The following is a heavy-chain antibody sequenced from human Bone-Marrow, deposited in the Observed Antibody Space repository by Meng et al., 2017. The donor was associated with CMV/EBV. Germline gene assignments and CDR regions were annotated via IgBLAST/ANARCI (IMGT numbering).Heavy chain of an antibody. CDR2: INWNGGST. J-gene: IGHJ4*02. Sequence: GESLKISCAASGFTFDDYGMSWVRQAPGKGLEWVSGINWNGGSTGYADSVKGRFTLSRDNAKNSLYLQMNSLRAEDTAVYYCARYHWGGSCWDHWGRGTLVTVSS. D-gene: IGHD2-15*01. CDR1: GFTFDDYG. V-gene: IGHV3-20*04. CDR3: ARYHWGGSCWDH.